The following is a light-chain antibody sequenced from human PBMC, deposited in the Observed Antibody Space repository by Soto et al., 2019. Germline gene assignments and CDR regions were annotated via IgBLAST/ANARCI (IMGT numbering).Light chain of an antibody. CDR2: AAS. J-gene: IGKJ1*01. CDR1: QGIRTD. Sequence: ATQMTQSPSSLSASVGDRVTITCRASQGIRTDLGWYQQKAGEAPKLLIYAASTLQSGVPPRFSGSGSGTDFTLTISSLQPEDFATYYCQQNYNYPRTFGQGTKVEMK. CDR3: QQNYNYPRT. V-gene: IGKV1-6*01.